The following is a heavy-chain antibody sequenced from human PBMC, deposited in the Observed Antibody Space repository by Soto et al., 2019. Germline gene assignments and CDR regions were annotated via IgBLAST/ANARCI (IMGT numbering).Heavy chain of an antibody. CDR1: GGLLSGSD. V-gene: IGHV4-34*01. D-gene: IGHD6-13*01. CDR3: ARDRVGVAAAGTIDELEDYYGMDV. CDR2: INHVGGT. J-gene: IGHJ6*02. Sequence: SETLSLTCAVYGGLLSGSDWTWIRQPPGNGLEWIGEINHVGGTNYNPSLKSRVTISVDTSKNQFSLKLSSVTAADTAVYYCARDRVGVAAAGTIDELEDYYGMDVWGQGTTVTVSS.